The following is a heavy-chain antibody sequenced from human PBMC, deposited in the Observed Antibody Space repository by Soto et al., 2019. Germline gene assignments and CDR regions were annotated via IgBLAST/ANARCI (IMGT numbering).Heavy chain of an antibody. CDR3: ARGRSSNYYDSSGYLNY. CDR2: IYYSGST. V-gene: IGHV4-39*06. Sequence: SETLSLRGTVSGGSISSSSYYWGWIRQPPGKGLEWIGSIYYSGSTYYNPSLKSRVTISVDTSKNQFTLKLSSVTAADTAVYYCARGRSSNYYDSSGYLNYWGQGTLVTVSS. CDR1: GGSISSSSYY. J-gene: IGHJ4*02. D-gene: IGHD3-22*01.